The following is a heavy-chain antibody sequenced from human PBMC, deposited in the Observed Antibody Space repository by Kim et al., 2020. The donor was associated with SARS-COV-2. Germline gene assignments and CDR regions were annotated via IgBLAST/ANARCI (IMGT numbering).Heavy chain of an antibody. D-gene: IGHD3-10*01. V-gene: IGHV7-4-1*02. CDR3: AKDSGRDYYFDH. Sequence: ASVNVSCKASGYPFTRSALHWVRQAPGQGLELMGWINTNTGKPTYAQGFAGRFVFSLDTSVTTAYLQISVLKSEDTAVYFCAKDSGRDYYFDHWGQGTLVTVSS. J-gene: IGHJ4*02. CDR1: GYPFTRSA. CDR2: INTNTGKP.